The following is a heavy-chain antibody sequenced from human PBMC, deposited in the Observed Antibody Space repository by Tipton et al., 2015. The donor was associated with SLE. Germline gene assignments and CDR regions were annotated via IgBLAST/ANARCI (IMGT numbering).Heavy chain of an antibody. CDR2: IYKTGST. J-gene: IGHJ3*01. CDR3: ARPYKGYSGYTNDAFDV. CDR1: GGSISSTTFY. D-gene: IGHD5-12*01. V-gene: IGHV4-39*07. Sequence: TLSLTCTVSGGSISSTTFYWGWLRQPPGKGLEWIGSIYKTGSTEYNPSLKSRATISVDTSKNQFSLKLDSVTAADTAVYFCARPYKGYSGYTNDAFDVWGEGTAVTVSS.